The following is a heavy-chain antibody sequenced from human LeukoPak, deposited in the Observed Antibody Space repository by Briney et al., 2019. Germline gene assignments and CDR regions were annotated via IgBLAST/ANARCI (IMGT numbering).Heavy chain of an antibody. CDR2: ISGSGGST. CDR3: AKAPPDLDYYDSSGHAFDI. Sequence: GGSLRLSCAASGFTFSSYAMSWVRQAPGKGLEWVSAISGSGGSTYYADSVKGRFTISRDNSKNTLYLQMNSLRAEDTAVYYCAKAPPDLDYYDSSGHAFDIWGQGTMVTVSS. CDR1: GFTFSSYA. J-gene: IGHJ3*02. V-gene: IGHV3-23*01. D-gene: IGHD3-22*01.